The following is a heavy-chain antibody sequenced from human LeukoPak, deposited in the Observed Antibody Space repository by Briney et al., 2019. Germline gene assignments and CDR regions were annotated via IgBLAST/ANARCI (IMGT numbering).Heavy chain of an antibody. D-gene: IGHD4-17*01. J-gene: IGHJ4*02. V-gene: IGHV4-61*10. Sequence: PSQTLSLTCTVSGGSISSGSYYWSWIRQPAGKGLEWIGYIYYSGSTNYNPSLKSRVTISVDTSKNQFSLKLSSVTAADTAVYYCARAGVGDYGDYRPPYYFDYWGQGTLVTVSS. CDR3: ARAGVGDYGDYRPPYYFDY. CDR1: GGSISSGSYY. CDR2: IYYSGST.